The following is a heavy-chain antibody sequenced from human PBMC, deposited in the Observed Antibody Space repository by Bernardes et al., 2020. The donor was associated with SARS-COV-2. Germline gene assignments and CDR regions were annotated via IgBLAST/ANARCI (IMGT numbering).Heavy chain of an antibody. V-gene: IGHV3-74*01. CDR2: INSDGSGT. CDR3: ARDSSVELDY. Sequence: GSLRLSCAASGLTLSMYWMHWVRQVPGKGLVWVSHINSDGSGTSYADSVKGRFTIPRDKAKNTLDLQRHSLRAEDSAVYFCARDSSVELDYWGRGTLVTVSS. J-gene: IGHJ4*02. CDR1: GLTLSMYW.